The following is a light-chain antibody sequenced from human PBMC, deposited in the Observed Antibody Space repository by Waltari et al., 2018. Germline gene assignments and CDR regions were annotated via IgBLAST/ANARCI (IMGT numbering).Light chain of an antibody. CDR3: HSRETFSTRL. CDR2: GPG. CDR1: SLRRYY. Sequence: SSDLTQDPSVSVALGQTVRITCQGDSLRRYYASWYQQRPGQAPILGLYGPGNRPSGIPDRFSGSTSGNTASLTITGAQAEDEADYYCHSRETFSTRLFGGGTRLTV. J-gene: IGLJ2*01. V-gene: IGLV3-19*01.